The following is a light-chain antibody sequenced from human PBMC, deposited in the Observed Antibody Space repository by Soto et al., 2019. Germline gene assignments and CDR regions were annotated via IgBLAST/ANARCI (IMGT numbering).Light chain of an antibody. CDR2: GAS. V-gene: IGKV3-20*01. CDR3: HQYGSSPSYT. Sequence: ELGLTQSPGTLSLSPGERATLSCRASLSGSSSTYLARYHKKPGQAPSLLIYGASSRATGIPHRFSGSGSGIDVTLTISRLEPEDSAVYYCHQYGSSPSYTFSQGTKLAIK. CDR1: LSGSSSTY. J-gene: IGKJ2*01.